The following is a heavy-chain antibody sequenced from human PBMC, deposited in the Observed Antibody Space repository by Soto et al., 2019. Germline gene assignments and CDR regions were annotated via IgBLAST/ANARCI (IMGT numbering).Heavy chain of an antibody. CDR2: IVVGSGKT. V-gene: IGHV1-58*01. D-gene: IGHD3-3*01. Sequence: ASVKVSCKPSGFTFISSAVQWVRQARGQRLEWIGWIVVGSGKTNYAQKFQERVTITEDTSTDTAYMELSSLRSEDTAVYYCARGPLITIFGVVIRVDAFDIWGQGTMVTVSS. CDR1: GFTFISSA. CDR3: ARGPLITIFGVVIRVDAFDI. J-gene: IGHJ3*02.